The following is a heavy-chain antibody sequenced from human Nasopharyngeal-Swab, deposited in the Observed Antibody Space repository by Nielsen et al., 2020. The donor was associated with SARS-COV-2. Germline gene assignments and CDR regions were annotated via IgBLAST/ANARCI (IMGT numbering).Heavy chain of an antibody. V-gene: IGHV4-34*01. Sequence: WIRQPPGKGLEWIGEINHSGSTNYNPSLKSRVTISVDTSKNQFSLKLSSVTAADTAVYYCARGDGRSHEFDYWGQGTLVTVSS. CDR2: INHSGST. CDR3: ARGDGRSHEFDY. J-gene: IGHJ4*02. D-gene: IGHD5-24*01.